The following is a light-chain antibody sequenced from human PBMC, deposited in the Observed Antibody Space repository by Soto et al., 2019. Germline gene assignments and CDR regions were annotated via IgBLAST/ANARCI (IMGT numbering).Light chain of an antibody. CDR2: VAS. V-gene: IGKV3-15*01. CDR1: QSVYSN. Sequence: EIVMTQSPATLSVSPGERATLSCGASQSVYSNLAWYQQQPGQAPRLLIYVASTRATGVPARFSGSGSGTEFTLTISSLEPEDFAVYYCQQRSNWPAITFGQGTRLEIK. CDR3: QQRSNWPAIT. J-gene: IGKJ5*01.